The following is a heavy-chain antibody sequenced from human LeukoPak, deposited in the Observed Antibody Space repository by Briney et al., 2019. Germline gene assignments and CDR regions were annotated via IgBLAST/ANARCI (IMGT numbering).Heavy chain of an antibody. V-gene: IGHV4-39*07. CDR3: ARGRGAARDDAFDI. CDR1: GGSIISSYYY. Sequence: SETLSLTCTVSGGSIISSYYYWGWIRQPPGKGLEWIGSIYYSGSTYYNPSLKSRVTISVDKSKNQFSLKLSSVTAADTAVYYCARGRGAARDDAFDIWGQGTMVTVSS. J-gene: IGHJ3*02. D-gene: IGHD1-26*01. CDR2: IYYSGST.